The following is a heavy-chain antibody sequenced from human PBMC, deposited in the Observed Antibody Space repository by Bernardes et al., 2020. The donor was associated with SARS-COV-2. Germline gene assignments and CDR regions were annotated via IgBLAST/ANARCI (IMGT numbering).Heavy chain of an antibody. Sequence: ASVKVSCKASGYTFTSYDISWVRQAPGQGLEWMGWISAYNGNTNYAQKLQGRVTMTTDTSTSTAYMELRSLRSDDTAVYYCARDKLVLEPGVYYYYGMDVWGQGTTVTVSS. V-gene: IGHV1-18*01. CDR2: ISAYNGNT. J-gene: IGHJ6*02. CDR3: ARDKLVLEPGVYYYYGMDV. D-gene: IGHD2-8*02. CDR1: GYTFTSYD.